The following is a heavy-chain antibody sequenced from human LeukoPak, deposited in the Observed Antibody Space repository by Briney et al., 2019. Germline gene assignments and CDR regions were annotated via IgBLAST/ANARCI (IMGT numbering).Heavy chain of an antibody. CDR2: ISSGTSYI. CDR3: ARDPTSSWETAFDI. V-gene: IGHV3-21*01. J-gene: IGHJ3*02. D-gene: IGHD1-26*01. Sequence: PGGSLRLSCAASGFTFNTYTMNWVRQAPGKGLEWVSSISSGTSYIYYADSVRGRFTISRDNAKNSLYLQMNSLRAEDTAVYYCARDPTSSWETAFDIWGQGTMVTVSS. CDR1: GFTFNTYT.